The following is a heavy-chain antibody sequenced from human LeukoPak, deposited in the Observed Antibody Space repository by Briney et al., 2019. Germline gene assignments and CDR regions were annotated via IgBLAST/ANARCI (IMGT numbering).Heavy chain of an antibody. CDR1: GFTFSDYY. D-gene: IGHD3-10*01. CDR3: AKDHLTPYYYGSGSYGVTIDY. Sequence: GGSLRLSCAASGFTFSDYYMSWIRQAPGKGLEWVSYISSSGSTIYYADSVKGRFTISRDNAKNSLYLQMNSLRAEDTAVYYCAKDHLTPYYYGSGSYGVTIDYWGQGTLVTVSS. CDR2: ISSSGSTI. J-gene: IGHJ4*02. V-gene: IGHV3-11*01.